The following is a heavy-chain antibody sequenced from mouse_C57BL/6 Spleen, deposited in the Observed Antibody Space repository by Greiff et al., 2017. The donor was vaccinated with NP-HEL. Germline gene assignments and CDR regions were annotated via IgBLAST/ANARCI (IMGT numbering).Heavy chain of an antibody. CDR2: IYPGDGDT. Sequence: QVQLQQSGPELVKPGASVKISCKASGYAFSSSWMNWVKQRPGKGLEWIGRIYPGDGDTNYNGKFKGKATLTADKSSSTAYMQLSSLTSEDSAVYFCARSITTVVAYWGQGTTLTVSS. J-gene: IGHJ2*01. D-gene: IGHD1-1*01. V-gene: IGHV1-82*01. CDR3: ARSITTVVAY. CDR1: GYAFSSSW.